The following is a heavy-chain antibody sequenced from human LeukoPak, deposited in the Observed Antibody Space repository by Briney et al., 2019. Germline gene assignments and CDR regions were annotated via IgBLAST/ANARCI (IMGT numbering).Heavy chain of an antibody. J-gene: IGHJ4*02. CDR1: GFTVGNNY. CDR2: IYSGGST. D-gene: IGHD6-13*01. Sequence: TGGSLRLSCTASGFTVGNNYMNWVRQAPGKGLEWVSLIYSGGSTYYADSVKGRFTISRDNSKNTLYLQMNSLRAEDTVVYYCARDTPGIAASVNGGWGQGTLVTVSS. CDR3: ARDTPGIAASVNGG. V-gene: IGHV3-53*01.